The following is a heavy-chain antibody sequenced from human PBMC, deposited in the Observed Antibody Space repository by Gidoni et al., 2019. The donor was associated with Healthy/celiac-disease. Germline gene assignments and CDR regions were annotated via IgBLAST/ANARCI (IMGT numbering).Heavy chain of an antibody. D-gene: IGHD2-2*01. CDR1: GGSLSSSSYS. J-gene: IGHJ5*02. Sequence: QLQLQESGPGLVKPSETLSLTCTVSGGSLSSSSYSWGWIRQPPGKGLEWIGSIYYSGSPYYNPSLKSRVTISVDTSKNQFSLKLSSVTAADTAVYYCARHTRIVVVPAAMPGNWFDPWGQGTLVTVSS. V-gene: IGHV4-39*01. CDR2: IYYSGSP. CDR3: ARHTRIVVVPAAMPGNWFDP.